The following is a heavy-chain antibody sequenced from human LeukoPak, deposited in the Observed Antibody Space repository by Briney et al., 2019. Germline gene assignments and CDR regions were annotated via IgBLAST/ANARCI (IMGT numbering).Heavy chain of an antibody. CDR2: ISGSGGST. Sequence: GGSLRLSCAASGFTFSSYAMSWVRQAPGKGLEWVSAISGSGGSTYYADSVKGRFTISRDNSKNTLYLQMNSLRAEDTAVYYWAKGFWGSYAPFDIWGQGTMVTVSS. CDR1: GFTFSSYA. J-gene: IGHJ3*02. D-gene: IGHD3-16*01. V-gene: IGHV3-23*01. CDR3: AKGFWGSYAPFDI.